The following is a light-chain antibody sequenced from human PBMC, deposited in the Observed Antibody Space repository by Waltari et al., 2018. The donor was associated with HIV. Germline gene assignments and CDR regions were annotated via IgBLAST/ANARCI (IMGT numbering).Light chain of an antibody. Sequence: QSALTQPASVSGSPGPSLAISCTGTSGDLGTYKYVSWYQQHTGKVPKLIIYDVNVRPSGVSDRFSGSKSGNTATLTISGLHSDDEADYYCCSYTVNSTGVFGAGTKITV. CDR2: DVN. V-gene: IGLV2-14*03. J-gene: IGLJ1*01. CDR3: CSYTVNSTGV. CDR1: SGDLGTYKY.